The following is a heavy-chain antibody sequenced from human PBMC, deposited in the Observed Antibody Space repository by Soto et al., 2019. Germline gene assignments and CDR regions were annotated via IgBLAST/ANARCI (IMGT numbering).Heavy chain of an antibody. CDR3: AKADGEQWLLPHLDK. CDR2: ISCCGGST. CDR1: GFNFKKFA. V-gene: IGHV3-23*01. J-gene: IGHJ4*02. D-gene: IGHD6-19*01. Sequence: PGGSLRLSCVASGFNFKKFAMSWVRQAPGEGLEWVSGISCCGGSTSYADSVKGRFSIARDDSTNTLSLQMNNLRVEDTAQYYCAKADGEQWLLPHLDKWGQGXLVTAPQ.